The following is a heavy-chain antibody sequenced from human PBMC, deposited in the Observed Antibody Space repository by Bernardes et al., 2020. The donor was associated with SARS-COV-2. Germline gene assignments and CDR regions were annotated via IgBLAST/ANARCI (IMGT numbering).Heavy chain of an antibody. CDR2: INSGTGYI. Sequence: GGSLRLSCAASGFTFSNFNMNWVRQAPGKVLEWVSSINSGTGYIYYADSVKGRFTISRDNAKNSLYLQMNSLRAEDTAIYYCARGPSTGYYTNWFDPWGQGTLVTVSS. V-gene: IGHV3-21*06. D-gene: IGHD3-3*01. J-gene: IGHJ5*02. CDR1: GFTFSNFN. CDR3: ARGPSTGYYTNWFDP.